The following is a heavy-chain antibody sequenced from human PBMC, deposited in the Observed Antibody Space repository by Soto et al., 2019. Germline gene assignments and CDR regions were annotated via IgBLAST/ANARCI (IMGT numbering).Heavy chain of an antibody. D-gene: IGHD2-15*01. J-gene: IGHJ4*02. CDR3: ARRLGHCSGGSCYTFDY. Sequence: PSETLSLTCAVSGDSISSGYYWAWIRQPPGKGLEWIGEIYHSGSTNYNPSLKSRVTISVDKSKNQFSLKLSSVTAADTAVYYCARRLGHCSGGSCYTFDYWGQGTLVTVSS. CDR2: IYHSGST. V-gene: IGHV4-38-2*01. CDR1: GDSISSGYY.